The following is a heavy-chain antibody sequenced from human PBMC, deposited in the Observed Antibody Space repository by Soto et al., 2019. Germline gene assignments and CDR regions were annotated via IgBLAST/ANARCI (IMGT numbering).Heavy chain of an antibody. CDR1: GFTFDDYA. D-gene: IGHD6-19*01. Sequence: PGGSLRLSCAASGFTFDDYAMHWVRQAPGKGLEWVSGISWNSGSIGYADSVKGRFTISRDNAKNSLYLQMNSLRAEDTALYYCANDILALPVAGPFVYWGQVTLVTVSS. V-gene: IGHV3-9*01. CDR2: ISWNSGSI. J-gene: IGHJ4*02. CDR3: ANDILALPVAGPFVY.